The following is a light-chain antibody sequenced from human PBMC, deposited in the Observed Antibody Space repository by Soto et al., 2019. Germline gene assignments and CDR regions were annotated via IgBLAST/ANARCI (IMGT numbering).Light chain of an antibody. J-gene: IGKJ5*01. V-gene: IGKV3-15*01. CDR3: QQYNNYIT. CDR2: GAS. Sequence: EIVMTQSPVTLSVSPGERATLSCRASQSVSSNLAWYQHKPGQAPRLLIYGASTRATGIPARFTGSGSGTEFTLTISSLQSEDFAVYYCQQYNNYITFGQGTRLEIE. CDR1: QSVSSN.